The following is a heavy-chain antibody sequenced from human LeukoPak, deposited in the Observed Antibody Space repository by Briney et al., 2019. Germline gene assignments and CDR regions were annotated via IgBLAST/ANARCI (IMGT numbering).Heavy chain of an antibody. V-gene: IGHV3-23*01. D-gene: IGHD3-22*01. Sequence: GGSLRLSCAASGFTFSTYAVNWVRQAPGKGLEWVSAITGSGGATYYADSVKGRFTISRDNSKNTLYPQMSSLRAEDTAVYYCANPVTYYYDSSGYPKGNYWGQGTLVTVSS. CDR1: GFTFSTYA. CDR2: ITGSGGAT. J-gene: IGHJ4*02. CDR3: ANPVTYYYDSSGYPKGNY.